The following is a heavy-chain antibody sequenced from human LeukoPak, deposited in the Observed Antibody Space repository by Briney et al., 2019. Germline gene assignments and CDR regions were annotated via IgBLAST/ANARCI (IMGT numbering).Heavy chain of an antibody. CDR2: IIPIFGTA. V-gene: IGHV1-69*13. J-gene: IGHJ4*02. D-gene: IGHD3-3*01. Sequence: GASVKVSCKASGGTFSSYAISWVRQAPGQGLEWMGGIIPIFGTANYAQKFQGRVTSTADESTSTAYMELSSLRSEDTAVYYCARSREDTTTSYYDFWSGHYWGQGTLVTVSS. CDR3: ARSREDTTTSYYDFWSGHY. CDR1: GGTFSSYA.